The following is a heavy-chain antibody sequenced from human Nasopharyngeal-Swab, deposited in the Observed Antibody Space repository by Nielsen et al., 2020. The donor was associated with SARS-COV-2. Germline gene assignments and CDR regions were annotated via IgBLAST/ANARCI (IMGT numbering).Heavy chain of an antibody. CDR3: ARDPKWAVAGSLRTYFDY. J-gene: IGHJ4*02. CDR2: ISYDGSNK. V-gene: IGHV3-30-3*01. Sequence: WMRQRPGKGLEWVAVISYDGSNKYYADSVKGRFTISRDNSKNTLYLQMNSLRAEDTAVYYCARDPKWAVAGSLRTYFDYWGQGTLVTVSS. D-gene: IGHD6-19*01.